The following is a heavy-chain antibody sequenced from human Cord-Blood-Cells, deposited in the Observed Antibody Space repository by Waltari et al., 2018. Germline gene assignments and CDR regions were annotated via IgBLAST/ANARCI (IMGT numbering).Heavy chain of an antibody. Sequence: QLQLQESGPGLVKPSETLSITCTVSGGSISSSSYYWGWIRQTPGKGLEWIGWIYYSGSTHYSPSLKCRVPIYVDTSKNQFSLKLSSVTAADTAVYYCARHSGIVGATFDYWGQGTLVTVSS. J-gene: IGHJ4*02. D-gene: IGHD1-26*01. CDR3: ARHSGIVGATFDY. CDR2: IYYSGST. CDR1: GGSISSSSYY. V-gene: IGHV4-39*01.